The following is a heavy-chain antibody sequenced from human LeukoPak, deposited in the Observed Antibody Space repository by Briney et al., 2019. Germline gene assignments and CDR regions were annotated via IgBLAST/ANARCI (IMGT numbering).Heavy chain of an antibody. J-gene: IGHJ3*02. D-gene: IGHD4-17*01. CDR2: ISGSGART. CDR3: AKDPGDGEGYQEGFGAFDM. V-gene: IGHV3-23*01. Sequence: GGALRLSCVVSRLTFRRYAMIWGPQAPGGGGGWVSLISGSGARTHYGDSVKGRFTISRDNSKNTVYLQMNSLTVDDTALYYCAKDPGDGEGYQEGFGAFDMWGQGTVVTVSS. CDR1: RLTFRRYA.